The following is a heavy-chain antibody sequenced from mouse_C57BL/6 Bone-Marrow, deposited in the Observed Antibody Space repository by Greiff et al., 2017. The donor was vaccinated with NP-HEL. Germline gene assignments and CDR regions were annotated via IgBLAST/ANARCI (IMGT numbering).Heavy chain of an antibody. CDR2: IYPRSGNT. CDR3: ARKGQTAQATWYFDV. V-gene: IGHV1-81*01. J-gene: IGHJ1*03. CDR1: GYTFTSYG. Sequence: QVQLQQSGAELARPGASVKLSCKASGYTFTSYGISWVKQRTGQGLEWIGEIYPRSGNTYYNEKFKGKATLTADKSSRTAYMELRSLTSEDSAVYFCARKGQTAQATWYFDVWGTGTTVTVSS. D-gene: IGHD3-2*02.